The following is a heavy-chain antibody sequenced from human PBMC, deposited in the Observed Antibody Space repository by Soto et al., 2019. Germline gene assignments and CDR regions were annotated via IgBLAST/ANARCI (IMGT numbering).Heavy chain of an antibody. D-gene: IGHD2-21*02. CDR1: GGSLSGHY. CDR2: IYHSGTT. CDR3: ARDLWGYCGTDCYPLDV. Sequence: PSETLSLTCAVYGGSLSGHYWSWIRQPPGRGLEWIGEIYHSGTTVYNPSLKSRVTISVDTSKNQFYLKVNSVTAADTAVYYCARDLWGYCGTDCYPLDVWGQGTTVTVSS. J-gene: IGHJ6*02. V-gene: IGHV4-34*01.